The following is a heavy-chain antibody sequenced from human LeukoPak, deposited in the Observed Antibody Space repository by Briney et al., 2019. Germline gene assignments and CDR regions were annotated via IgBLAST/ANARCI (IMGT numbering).Heavy chain of an antibody. CDR1: GGSISSYY. J-gene: IGHJ4*02. CDR3: ARHTSSSWGY. V-gene: IGHV4-4*07. CDR2: IYTSGST. D-gene: IGHD6-13*01. Sequence: SETLSLTCTVSGGSISSYYWSWIRQPAGKGLEWIGRIYTSGSTNYNPSLKSRVTISVDRPNNRFSLKLSSVTAADTAVYYCARHTSSSWGYWGQGTLVTVSS.